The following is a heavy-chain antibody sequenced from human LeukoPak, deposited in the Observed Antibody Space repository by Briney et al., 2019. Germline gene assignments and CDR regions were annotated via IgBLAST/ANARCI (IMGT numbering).Heavy chain of an antibody. D-gene: IGHD3-3*01. J-gene: IGHJ4*02. CDR3: ARDRVSALRFLEWLGYFDY. V-gene: IGHV3-21*01. Sequence: GGSLRLSCAASGFTFSSYAMSWVRQAPGKGLEWVSSISSSSSYIYYADSVKGRFTISRDNAKNSLYLQMNSLRAEDTAVYYCARDRVSALRFLEWLGYFDYWGQGTLVTVSS. CDR2: ISSSSSYI. CDR1: GFTFSSYA.